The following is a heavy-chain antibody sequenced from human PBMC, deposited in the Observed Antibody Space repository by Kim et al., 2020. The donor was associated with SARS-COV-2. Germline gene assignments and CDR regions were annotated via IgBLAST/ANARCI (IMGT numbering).Heavy chain of an antibody. CDR1: GFTFSSYA. D-gene: IGHD6-19*01. J-gene: IGHJ4*02. V-gene: IGHV3-33*06. CDR3: AKDPRSGWKRMDY. Sequence: GGSLRLSCAASGFTFSSYAMHWVRQAPGKGLEWVAVIWYDGSNKYYADSVKGRFTISRDNSKNTLYLQMNSLRAEDTAVYYCAKDPRSGWKRMDYWGQGTLVTVSS. CDR2: IWYDGSNK.